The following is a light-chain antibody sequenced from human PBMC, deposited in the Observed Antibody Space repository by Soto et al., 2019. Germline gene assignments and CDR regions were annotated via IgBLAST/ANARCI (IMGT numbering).Light chain of an antibody. V-gene: IGLV2-23*01. CDR3: CSYAGSDTSV. J-gene: IGLJ1*01. Sequence: QSVLTQPASVSGSPGQSITISCTGTSSDVGSYNLVSWYQQHPGEVPKLMIYEASKRPSGVSNRFSGSKSGNTASLTISGLQAEDEADYYCCSYAGSDTSVFGTGTKLTVL. CDR1: SSDVGSYNL. CDR2: EAS.